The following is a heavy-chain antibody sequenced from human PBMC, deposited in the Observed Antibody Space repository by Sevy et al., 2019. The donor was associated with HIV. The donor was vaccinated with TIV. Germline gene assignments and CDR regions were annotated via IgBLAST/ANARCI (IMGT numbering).Heavy chain of an antibody. Sequence: GGSLRLSCAASGFIFDNYAMTWVRQAPGKGLEWVSGITASGGTRNYAYSVKGRFTISRDNPKNTLYLQMNSLRAEDTALYYCAKGGDVWVTIQNNYWGLGTLVTVSS. D-gene: IGHD3-16*01. J-gene: IGHJ4*02. V-gene: IGHV3-23*01. CDR2: ITASGGTR. CDR1: GFIFDNYA. CDR3: AKGGDVWVTIQNNY.